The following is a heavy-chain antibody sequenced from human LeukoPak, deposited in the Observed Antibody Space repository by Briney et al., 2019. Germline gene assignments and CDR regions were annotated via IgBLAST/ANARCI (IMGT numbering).Heavy chain of an antibody. Sequence: PGGSLRLSCAASGFTFSSYAMSWVRQAPGKGLKWVSGISGSGGSTYYADSVKGRFTISRDNSKNTLYLQMNSLRVDDTAVYYCAKDFRDGYNTYYFDYWGQGTLVTVSS. CDR1: GFTFSSYA. J-gene: IGHJ4*02. CDR3: AKDFRDGYNTYYFDY. V-gene: IGHV3-23*01. CDR2: ISGSGGST. D-gene: IGHD5-24*01.